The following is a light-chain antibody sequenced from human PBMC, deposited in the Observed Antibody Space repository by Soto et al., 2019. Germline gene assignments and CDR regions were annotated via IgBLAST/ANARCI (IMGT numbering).Light chain of an antibody. V-gene: IGKV3-11*01. Sequence: EIVLTQSPAILSVSPGERATLSCRASQSISRSLAWYQQKPGQAPRLLISDASTRATDIPARFSGSGSGTDFTLTISSLEPEDFAVYYCQQRSNWPPITFGQGTRLEIK. CDR1: QSISRS. J-gene: IGKJ5*01. CDR3: QQRSNWPPIT. CDR2: DAS.